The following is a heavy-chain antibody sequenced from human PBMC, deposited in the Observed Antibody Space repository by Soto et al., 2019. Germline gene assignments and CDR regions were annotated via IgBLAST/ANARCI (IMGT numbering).Heavy chain of an antibody. CDR2: IWYDGSNK. CDR1: GSTFSSYG. Sequence: QVQLVESGGGVVQPGRSLRLSCAASGSTFSSYGMHWVRQAPGKGLEWVAVIWYDGSNKYYADSVKGRFTISRDNSKNTLYLQMNSLRAEDTAVYYCPRDTIVVVTAARRSAFDIWGQGTMVTVSS. D-gene: IGHD2-21*02. J-gene: IGHJ3*02. V-gene: IGHV3-33*01. CDR3: PRDTIVVVTAARRSAFDI.